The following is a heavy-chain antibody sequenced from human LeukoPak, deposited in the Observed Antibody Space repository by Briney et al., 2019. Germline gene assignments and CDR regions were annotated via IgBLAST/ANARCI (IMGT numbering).Heavy chain of an antibody. D-gene: IGHD1-26*01. J-gene: IGHJ4*02. CDR1: GFTFDDYA. CDR3: AKGSGNYGSYWGWGNLHFDY. Sequence: TGRSLRLSCAASGFTFDDYAMHWVRQAPGKGLEWVSGISWNSGSIGYADSVKGRFTISRDNAKNSLYLQMNSLRAEDTALYYCAKGSGNYGSYWGWGNLHFDYWGQGTLVTVSS. V-gene: IGHV3-9*01. CDR2: ISWNSGSI.